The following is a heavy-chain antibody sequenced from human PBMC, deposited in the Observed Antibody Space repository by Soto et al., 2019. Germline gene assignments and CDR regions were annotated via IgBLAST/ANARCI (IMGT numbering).Heavy chain of an antibody. D-gene: IGHD2-21*02. J-gene: IGHJ3*01. CDR3: AKGFIVVVTAIRPDDNFDV. CDR1: GFTFNTYA. V-gene: IGHV3-23*01. Sequence: VASVRLSCAASGFTFNTYAMNWVRQAPGKGLEWVASISGSGGTINYADSVKGRFTTSRDTSKNTLYLQMNSLSAEDTAVYYCAKGFIVVVTAIRPDDNFDVWGQGTMVTVSS. CDR2: ISGSGGTI.